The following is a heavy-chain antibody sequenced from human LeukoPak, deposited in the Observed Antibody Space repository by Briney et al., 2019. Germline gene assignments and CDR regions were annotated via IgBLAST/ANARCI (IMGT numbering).Heavy chain of an antibody. J-gene: IGHJ5*02. CDR1: GYTFTIYD. CDR3: ARSPANRGAARASGRLVNWFDP. D-gene: IGHD6-13*01. CDR2: MNPNSGNT. Sequence: ASVKVSCKASGYTFTIYDINWVRQATGQGLEWMGWMNPNSGNTGYAQQFQGRVTITRSTSINTAYMELSSLRSEDTAVYYCARSPANRGAARASGRLVNWFDPWGQGTLVTVSS. V-gene: IGHV1-8*03.